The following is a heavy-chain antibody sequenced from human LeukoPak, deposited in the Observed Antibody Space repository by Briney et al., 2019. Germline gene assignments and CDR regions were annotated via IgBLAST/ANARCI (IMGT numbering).Heavy chain of an antibody. CDR3: AREYYGDYLFYYFDY. D-gene: IGHD4-17*01. Sequence: PGGSLRLSCAASGFTFSDYYMSWIRQAPGKGLEWVSYISSSGSTIYYADSVKGRFTISRDNAKNSLYLQMNSLRAEDTAVYYCAREYYGDYLFYYFDYWGQGTLVTVSS. V-gene: IGHV3-11*04. CDR1: GFTFSDYY. CDR2: ISSSGSTI. J-gene: IGHJ4*02.